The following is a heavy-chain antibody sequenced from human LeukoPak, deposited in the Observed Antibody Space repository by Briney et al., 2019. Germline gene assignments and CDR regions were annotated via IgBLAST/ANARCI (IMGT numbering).Heavy chain of an antibody. CDR3: VRKRVTIFGVVIAPYGMDV. CDR1: GFIFSKYA. V-gene: IGHV3-64*02. Sequence: AGGSLRLSCATSGFIFSKYAMHWVRQAPGKGLEYVSGINGQGNNTYYADSVKGRFTISRDNSKNALYLQMGSLRAEDMAVYYCVRKRVTIFGVVIAPYGMDVWGQGTTVSVSS. CDR2: INGQGNNT. D-gene: IGHD3-3*01. J-gene: IGHJ6*02.